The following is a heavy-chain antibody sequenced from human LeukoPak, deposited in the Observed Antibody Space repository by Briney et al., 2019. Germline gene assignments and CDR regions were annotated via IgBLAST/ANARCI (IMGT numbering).Heavy chain of an antibody. CDR1: GFTFSSYG. V-gene: IGHV3-30*02. CDR2: IRYDGSNK. CDR3: AKAAGYCSSTSCYTAYYMDV. D-gene: IGHD2-2*02. J-gene: IGHJ6*03. Sequence: PGGSLRLSCAASGFTFSSYGMHWVRQAPGKGLEWVAFIRYDGSNKYYADSVKGRFTISRDNSKNTLYLQMNSLRAEDTAVYYCAKAAGYCSSTSCYTAYYMDVWGKGTTVTVSS.